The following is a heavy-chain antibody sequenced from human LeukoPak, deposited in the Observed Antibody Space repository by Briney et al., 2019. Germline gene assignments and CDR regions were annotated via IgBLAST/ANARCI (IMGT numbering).Heavy chain of an antibody. D-gene: IGHD2-2*01. CDR3: ARDRVSTSPNYFDY. Sequence: SETLSLTCAVYGGSFSGYYWNWIRQPPGKALEWIGYIYYSGSTNYNPSLKSRVTISVDTSKNQFSLKLSSVTAADTAVYYCARDRVSTSPNYFDYWGQGTLVTVSS. CDR1: GGSFSGYY. V-gene: IGHV4-59*01. J-gene: IGHJ4*02. CDR2: IYYSGST.